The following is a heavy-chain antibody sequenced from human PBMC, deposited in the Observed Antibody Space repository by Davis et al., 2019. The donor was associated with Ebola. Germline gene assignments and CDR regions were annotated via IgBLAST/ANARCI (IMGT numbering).Heavy chain of an antibody. Sequence: MPSETLSLTCTVSGGSISSYYWSWIRQPPGKGLEWVGYIYYSGSTNYNPSLKSRVTISVDTSKNQFSLKLSSVTAADTAVYYCARGQLRFLEWYGPTFDSWGQGTLVTVSP. D-gene: IGHD3-3*01. CDR2: IYYSGST. J-gene: IGHJ4*02. CDR1: GGSISSYY. V-gene: IGHV4-59*12. CDR3: ARGQLRFLEWYGPTFDS.